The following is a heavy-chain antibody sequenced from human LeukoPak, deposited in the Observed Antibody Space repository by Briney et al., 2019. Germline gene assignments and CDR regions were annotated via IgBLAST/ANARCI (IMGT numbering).Heavy chain of an antibody. CDR3: ARRETAAGSYYFDY. J-gene: IGHJ4*02. CDR1: GGSISSYY. V-gene: IGHV4-59*01. D-gene: IGHD6-13*01. Sequence: PSETLSLTCTVSGGSISSYYWSWIRQPPGKGLEWIGYIYYSGSTNYNPSLKSRVTISVDTSKSQFSLKLSSVTAADTAVYYCARRETAAGSYYFDYWGQGTLVTVSS. CDR2: IYYSGST.